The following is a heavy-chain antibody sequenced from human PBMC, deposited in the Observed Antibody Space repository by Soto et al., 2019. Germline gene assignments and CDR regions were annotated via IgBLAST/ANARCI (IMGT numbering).Heavy chain of an antibody. CDR3: ARDTGYYDSSGYYSAAYFQH. V-gene: IGHV4-31*03. Sequence: SETLSLTCTVSGGSISSGGYYWSWIRQHPGKGLEWIGYIYYSGSTYYNPSLKSRVTISVDTSKNQFSLKLSSVTAADTAVYYCARDTGYYDSSGYYSAAYFQHWGQGTLVTVSS. D-gene: IGHD3-22*01. CDR2: IYYSGST. CDR1: GGSISSGGYY. J-gene: IGHJ1*01.